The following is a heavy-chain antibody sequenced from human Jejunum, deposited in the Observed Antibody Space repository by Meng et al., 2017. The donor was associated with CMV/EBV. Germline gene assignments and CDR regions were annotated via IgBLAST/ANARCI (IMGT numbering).Heavy chain of an antibody. Sequence: LRLSCEDPGFTFSHYYMSWIRQAPGKGLEWVSYISNTGNTIYYADSVKGRFTLSRDNAKNSLYLQMNSLRGEDTAIYYCARGGGDPDYWGQGTLVTVSS. J-gene: IGHJ4*02. CDR2: ISNTGNTI. CDR1: GFTFSHYY. CDR3: ARGGGDPDY. V-gene: IGHV3-11*04. D-gene: IGHD2-21*01.